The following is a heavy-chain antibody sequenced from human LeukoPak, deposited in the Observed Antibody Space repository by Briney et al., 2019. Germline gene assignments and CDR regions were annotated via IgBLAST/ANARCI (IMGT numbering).Heavy chain of an antibody. Sequence: SETLSLTCTVSSGSISNQYWSWIRQPPGKGLEWMGYMSYSGSSDFNPSLNGRGTISVDMSKNQFSMKLTSVTAADTAVYYCAIVRVEGNSGGSYYHFGMDVWGQGTTVTVSS. D-gene: IGHD3-16*01. CDR2: MSYSGSS. CDR1: SGSISNQY. V-gene: IGHV4-59*11. CDR3: AIVRVEGNSGGSYYHFGMDV. J-gene: IGHJ6*02.